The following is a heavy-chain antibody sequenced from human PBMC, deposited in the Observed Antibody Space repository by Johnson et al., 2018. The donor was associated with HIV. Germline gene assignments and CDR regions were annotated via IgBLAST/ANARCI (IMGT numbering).Heavy chain of an antibody. V-gene: IGHV3-NL1*01. D-gene: IGHD6-13*01. CDR3: ARVGQLARTHAFDI. Sequence: QEKLVESGGGVVQPGRSLRLSCAASGFTFSSYGMHWVRQAPGKGLEWVAVIYSGGSTYYAASVKGRFTISRDNSKNTVYLQMNSLRAEDTAVYYCARVGQLARTHAFDIWGQGTMVTVSS. CDR1: GFTFSSYG. J-gene: IGHJ3*02. CDR2: IYSGGST.